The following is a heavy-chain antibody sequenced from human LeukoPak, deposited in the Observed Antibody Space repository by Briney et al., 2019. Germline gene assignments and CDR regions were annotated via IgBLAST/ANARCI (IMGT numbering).Heavy chain of an antibody. Sequence: ASVKVSCKAAGYTFTSYYMHWVLQAPGQGLEWMGIINPSGGDTSYAQKFQGRLTMTRDTSTTTVYMELTSLRSEDTAVYYCAREVMDNLRFDYWGQGTLVTVSS. CDR2: INPSGGDT. D-gene: IGHD1-14*01. CDR1: GYTFTSYY. CDR3: AREVMDNLRFDY. V-gene: IGHV1-46*01. J-gene: IGHJ4*02.